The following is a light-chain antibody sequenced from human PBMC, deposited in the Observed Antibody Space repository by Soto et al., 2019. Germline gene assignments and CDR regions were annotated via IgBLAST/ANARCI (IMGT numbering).Light chain of an antibody. CDR2: DVS. CDR1: SSDVGAYNY. Sequence: ARNQVVSISVDPVQSITISCTGASSDVGAYNYVAWCQQHPGKGPKLLIYDVSNRPSGFSGRFSGSKSGNTASLTISGLRAEDEADYFCSSYTTSSTYVFGTG. V-gene: IGLV2-14*01. CDR3: SSYTTSSTYV. J-gene: IGLJ1*01.